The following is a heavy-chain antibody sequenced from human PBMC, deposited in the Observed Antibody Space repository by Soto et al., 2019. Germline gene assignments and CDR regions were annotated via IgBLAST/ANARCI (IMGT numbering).Heavy chain of an antibody. CDR1: GFTFSSYS. CDR2: ISSSSSYI. Sequence: GGSLRLSCAASGFTFSSYSMNWVRQAPGKGLEWVSSISSSSSYIYYADSVKGRFTISRDNAKNSLYLQMNSLRAEDTAVYYCARDHVRHPGFVAYYYYYMDVWGKGTTVTVSS. J-gene: IGHJ6*03. CDR3: ARDHVRHPGFVAYYYYYMDV. V-gene: IGHV3-21*01. D-gene: IGHD2-15*01.